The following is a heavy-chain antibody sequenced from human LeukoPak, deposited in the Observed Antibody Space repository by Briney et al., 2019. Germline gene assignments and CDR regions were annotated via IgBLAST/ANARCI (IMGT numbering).Heavy chain of an antibody. V-gene: IGHV4-4*02. D-gene: IGHD1-26*01. CDR1: GGSISNGHW. J-gene: IGHJ4*02. Sequence: SETLSLTCSVSGGSISNGHWWSWVRQPPGKGLEWIGEIYHTGITNYNPSLKSRVTISVDNSRNQFSLKLSSVTAADTAVYYCARAASVGARGLTDYWGQGTLVTVSS. CDR3: ARAASVGARGLTDY. CDR2: IYHTGIT.